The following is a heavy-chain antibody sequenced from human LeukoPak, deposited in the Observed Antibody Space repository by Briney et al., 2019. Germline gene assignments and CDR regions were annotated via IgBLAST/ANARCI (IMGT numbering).Heavy chain of an antibody. V-gene: IGHV3-53*05. Sequence: QSGGSLRLSCAAFGFTVSSNYMSWVRQAPGKGLEWVSLIYSGGSTYYADSVKGRFTISRDNSKNTLYLQMNSLRAEDTAIYYCARDRGIYLYYYNMDVWGKGTTVTVSS. CDR2: IYSGGST. CDR3: ARDRGIYLYYYNMDV. D-gene: IGHD3-3*02. J-gene: IGHJ6*03. CDR1: GFTVSSNY.